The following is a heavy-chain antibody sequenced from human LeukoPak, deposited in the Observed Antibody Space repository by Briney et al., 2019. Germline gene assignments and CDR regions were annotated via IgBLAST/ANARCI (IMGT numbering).Heavy chain of an antibody. J-gene: IGHJ4*02. Sequence: GGSLRLSCAASGFTFSSYWMSWVRQDPGKGLEWVANIKQDGSEKYYVDSVKGRFTISRDNAKNSLYLQMNSLRAEDTAVYYCARDVGGYDYSYYFDYWGQGTLVTVSS. CDR2: IKQDGSEK. CDR3: ARDVGGYDYSYYFDY. D-gene: IGHD5-12*01. V-gene: IGHV3-7*01. CDR1: GFTFSSYW.